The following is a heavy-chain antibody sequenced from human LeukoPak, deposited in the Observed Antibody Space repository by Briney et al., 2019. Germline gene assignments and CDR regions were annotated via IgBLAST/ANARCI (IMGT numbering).Heavy chain of an antibody. J-gene: IGHJ4*02. V-gene: IGHV3-30*04. CDR2: ISYDGSNK. CDR1: GFTFSSYA. CDR3: ARDPDDGDYPNFDY. D-gene: IGHD4-17*01. Sequence: GGSLRLSCAASGFTFSSYAMHWVRQAPGKGLEWVAVISYDGSNKYYADSVKGRFTISRDNSKNTLYLQMNSLRAEDTAVYYCARDPDDGDYPNFDYWGQGTLVTVSS.